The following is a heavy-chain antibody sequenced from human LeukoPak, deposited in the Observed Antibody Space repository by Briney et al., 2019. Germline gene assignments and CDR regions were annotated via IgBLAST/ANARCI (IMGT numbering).Heavy chain of an antibody. J-gene: IGHJ4*02. Sequence: SETLSLTCTVSDGSVSSSTFYWGWIRQPPGKGLEWIGTISYSGSTYYNSSLKSRVTISVDTSKNQFSLKLRSVTAADTAVYYCARHLPYSNYLSPLDYWGQGTLVTVSS. CDR2: ISYSGST. CDR1: DGSVSSSTFY. CDR3: ARHLPYSNYLSPLDY. D-gene: IGHD4-11*01. V-gene: IGHV4-39*01.